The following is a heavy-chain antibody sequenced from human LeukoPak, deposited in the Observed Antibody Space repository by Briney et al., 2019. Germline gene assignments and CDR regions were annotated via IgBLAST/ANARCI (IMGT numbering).Heavy chain of an antibody. CDR1: GFTFDDYA. V-gene: IGHV3-9*01. CDR2: ITWNSGDI. D-gene: IGHD5-12*01. J-gene: IGHJ4*02. CDR3: ARGSSGYKIGY. Sequence: SLRLSCAASGFTFDDYAMHWVRQAPGKGLEWVSGITWNSGDIGYADSVKGRFTISRDNAKNSLYLQMNSLRAEDTAVYYCARGSSGYKIGYWGQGTLVTVSS.